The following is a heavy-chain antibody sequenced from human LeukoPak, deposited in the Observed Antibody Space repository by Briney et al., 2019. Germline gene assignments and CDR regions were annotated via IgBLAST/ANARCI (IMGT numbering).Heavy chain of an antibody. Sequence: PSETLSLTCTVSGDSISGFYWSWIRQAAGKGLEGIGHIYTSGCTNYNPSLKSRVTMSVDMSKNQFSLKLRSVTAAYPAVYYCARVEVTQDWFDPWGQGTLVTVSS. CDR2: IYTSGCT. J-gene: IGHJ5*02. D-gene: IGHD2-21*02. CDR1: GDSISGFY. V-gene: IGHV4-4*07. CDR3: ARVEVTQDWFDP.